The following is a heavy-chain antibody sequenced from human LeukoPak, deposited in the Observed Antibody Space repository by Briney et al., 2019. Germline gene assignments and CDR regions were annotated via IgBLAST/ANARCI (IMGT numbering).Heavy chain of an antibody. Sequence: GGSLRLSCAASGFTFSSYAMSWVRQAPGKGLEWVSAISGSGGSTYYADSVKGRFTISRDNSKNTLYLQMNSLRAEDTAVYYCAKDSTEARCGGDCYVQSPFDYWGQGTLVTVSS. J-gene: IGHJ4*02. CDR1: GFTFSSYA. CDR3: AKDSTEARCGGDCYVQSPFDY. CDR2: ISGSGGST. V-gene: IGHV3-23*01. D-gene: IGHD2-21*02.